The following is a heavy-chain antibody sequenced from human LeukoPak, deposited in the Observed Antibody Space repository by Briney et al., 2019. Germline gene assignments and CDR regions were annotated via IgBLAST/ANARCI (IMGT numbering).Heavy chain of an antibody. CDR3: ASDPNYHDSSGFVY. Sequence: SETPSLTRTVSGGSISSSSYYWGSTRQPPGNGLEWLVSIYYSVSTYYNPSLKSRSTISVDTSKNQFSLKLSSVTAADTAVYYCASDPNYHDSSGFVYWGQGTLVTVSS. V-gene: IGHV4-39*01. D-gene: IGHD3-22*01. J-gene: IGHJ4*02. CDR2: IYYSVST. CDR1: GGSISSSSYY.